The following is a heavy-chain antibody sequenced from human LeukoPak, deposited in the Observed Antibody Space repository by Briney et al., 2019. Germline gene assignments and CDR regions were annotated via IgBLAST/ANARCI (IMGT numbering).Heavy chain of an antibody. CDR3: VREAATDYYDSSGYYRQTEVFDA. D-gene: IGHD3-22*01. V-gene: IGHV4-61*01. Sequence: PSETLSLTCTVSGGSVSSGSYYWSWTRQPPGKGLEWIGYVYYSGSTNYNPSLKSRVTISVDTSKNQFSLKLRSVTAADTAVYYCVREAATDYYDSSGYYRQTEVFDAWGQGTMVTVSS. J-gene: IGHJ3*01. CDR1: GGSVSSGSYY. CDR2: VYYSGST.